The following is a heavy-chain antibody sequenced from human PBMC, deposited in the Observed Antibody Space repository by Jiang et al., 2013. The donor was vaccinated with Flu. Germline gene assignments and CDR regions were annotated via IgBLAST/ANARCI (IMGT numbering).Heavy chain of an antibody. V-gene: IGHV4-59*08. CDR2: IYYSGST. CDR1: GGSISSYY. J-gene: IGHJ6*02. CDR3: ARHGWTMVRGEYGMDV. D-gene: IGHD3-10*01. Sequence: LLKPSETLSLTCTVSGGSISSYYWSWIRQPPGKGLEWIGYIYYSGSTNYDASLKSRVTISVDTSKNQFSLKLSSVTAADTAVYYCARHGWTMVRGEYGMDVWGQGTTVTVSS.